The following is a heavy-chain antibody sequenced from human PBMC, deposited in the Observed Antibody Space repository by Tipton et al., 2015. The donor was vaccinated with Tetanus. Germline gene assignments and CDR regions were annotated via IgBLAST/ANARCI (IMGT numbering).Heavy chain of an antibody. CDR1: GFTFSSYG. J-gene: IGHJ4*02. CDR2: IWYDGSNK. V-gene: IGHV3-33*01. CDR3: ARDEGLSNYYFDY. D-gene: IGHD4/OR15-4a*01. Sequence: SLRLSCAASGFTFSSYGMHWVRQAPGKGLEWVAVIWYDGSNKYYADSVKGRFTISRDNSKSTLYLQMNSLRAEDTAVYYCARDEGLSNYYFDYWGQGTLVTVSS.